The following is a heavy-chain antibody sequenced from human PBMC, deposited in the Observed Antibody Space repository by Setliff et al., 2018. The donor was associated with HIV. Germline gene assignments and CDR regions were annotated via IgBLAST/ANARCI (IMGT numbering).Heavy chain of an antibody. CDR3: AKGPGYSSSWYYFNY. Sequence: LRLSCVASGLPFYNYWMTWLRRAPGRGLEWVANIKQDGSDMHYIESVKGRFTIFRDNAKNSVFLQMNSLRAEDTAVYYCAKGPGYSSSWYYFNYWGQGTLVTVSS. V-gene: IGHV3-7*01. CDR2: IKQDGSDM. D-gene: IGHD6-13*01. J-gene: IGHJ4*02. CDR1: GLPFYNYW.